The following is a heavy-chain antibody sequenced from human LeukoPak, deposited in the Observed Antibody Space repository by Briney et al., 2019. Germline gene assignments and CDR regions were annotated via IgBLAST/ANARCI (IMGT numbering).Heavy chain of an antibody. CDR1: GFTFSSCA. CDR2: IISTGGST. V-gene: IGHV3-23*01. J-gene: IGHJ4*02. D-gene: IGHD6-19*01. Sequence: GGSLRLSCAASGFTFSSCAMSWVRQAPGKGREWVSGIISTGGSTYYADSVKGRFTISRDNSKSTLSLQMDSLRAEDTAVYYCAKGYSSGWRTYFDYWGQGTLVTVSS. CDR3: AKGYSSGWRTYFDY.